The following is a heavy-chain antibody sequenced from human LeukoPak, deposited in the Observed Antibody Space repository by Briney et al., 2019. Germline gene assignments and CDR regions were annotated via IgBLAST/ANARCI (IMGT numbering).Heavy chain of an antibody. CDR3: AGDLDGGYCSSTSCHGAD. CDR1: GYTFTGYY. J-gene: IGHJ4*02. CDR2: INPNSGGT. Sequence: GASVKVSCKASGYTFTGYYMHWVRQAPGQGLACMGWINPNSGGTNYAQKFQGRVTMTRDTSISTAYMELSRLRSDDTAVYYCAGDLDGGYCSSTSCHGADWGQGTLVTVSS. V-gene: IGHV1-2*02. D-gene: IGHD2-2*01.